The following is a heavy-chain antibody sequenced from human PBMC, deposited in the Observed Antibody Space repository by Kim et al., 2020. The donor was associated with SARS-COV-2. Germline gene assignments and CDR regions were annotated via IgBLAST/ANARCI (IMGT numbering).Heavy chain of an antibody. J-gene: IGHJ4*02. CDR3: TTTRRYFDWGPFDY. CDR2: IKSKTDGGTT. D-gene: IGHD3-9*01. Sequence: GGSLRLSCAASGFTFSNAWMSWVRQAPGKGLEWVGRIKSKTDGGTTDYAAPVKGRFTISRDDSKNTLYLQMNSLKTEDTAVYYCTTTRRYFDWGPFDYWGQGTLVTVSS. CDR1: GFTFSNAW. V-gene: IGHV3-15*01.